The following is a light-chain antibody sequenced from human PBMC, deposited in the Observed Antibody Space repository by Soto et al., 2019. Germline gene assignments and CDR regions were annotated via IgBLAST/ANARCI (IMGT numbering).Light chain of an antibody. Sequence: QSALTQPPSASGSPGQSVTISCTGTKNDIGVYDFVSWYQHHPGKAPRLIIYEVVQRPSGVPDRFSGSKSGNTASLTVSGLQAADEADDFCKSYAGSNTYGFGSGTKVTVL. CDR1: KNDIGVYDF. CDR3: KSYAGSNTYG. CDR2: EVV. V-gene: IGLV2-8*01. J-gene: IGLJ1*01.